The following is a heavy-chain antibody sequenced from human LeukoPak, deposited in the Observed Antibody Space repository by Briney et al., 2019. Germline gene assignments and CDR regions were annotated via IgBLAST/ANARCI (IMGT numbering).Heavy chain of an antibody. D-gene: IGHD2-8*01. CDR2: IKQDGSDK. J-gene: IGHJ4*02. CDR1: GFTFSSYW. CDR3: AREKSWSRDY. V-gene: IGHV3-7*01. Sequence: GGSLRLSCEASGFTFSSYWMSWVRQAPGKGLEWVANIKQDGSDKYYVDSLKGRFTVSRDNAKNSLYLQMNSLRAEDTAVYYCAREKSWSRDYWGQGTLVTVSS.